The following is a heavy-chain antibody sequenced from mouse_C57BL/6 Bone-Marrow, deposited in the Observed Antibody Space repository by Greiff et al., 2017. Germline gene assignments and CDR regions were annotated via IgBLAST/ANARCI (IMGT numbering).Heavy chain of an antibody. V-gene: IGHV14-2*01. D-gene: IGHD2-3*01. CDR2: LDPEDGET. Sequence: EVQLVESGAELVKPGASVKLSCTASGFNIKDYYMHWVKQRTEQGLEWIGRLDPEDGETKYAPKFQGKATITADTSSSTAYLQLSSLTSEDTAVYYCARRDGTYYFDYWGQGTTLTVSS. CDR1: GFNIKDYY. J-gene: IGHJ2*01. CDR3: ARRDGTYYFDY.